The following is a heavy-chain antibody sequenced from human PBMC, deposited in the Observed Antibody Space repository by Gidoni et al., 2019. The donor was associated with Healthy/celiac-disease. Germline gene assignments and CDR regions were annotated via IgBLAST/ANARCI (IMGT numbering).Heavy chain of an antibody. Sequence: QVQLQESGPGLVKPSETLSLTCTVSGGSGSSGRYYWSWIRQPPGKGLEWIGYIYYSGSTNYNPSLKSRVTISVDTSKNQFSLKLSSVTAADTAVYYCARGSGPTPFDWFPIFDYWGQGTLVTVSS. CDR3: ARGSGPTPFDWFPIFDY. CDR2: IYYSGST. J-gene: IGHJ4*02. CDR1: GGSGSSGRYY. D-gene: IGHD3-9*01. V-gene: IGHV4-61*01.